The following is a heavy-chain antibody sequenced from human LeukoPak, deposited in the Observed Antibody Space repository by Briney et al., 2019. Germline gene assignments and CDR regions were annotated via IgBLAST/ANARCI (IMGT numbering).Heavy chain of an antibody. CDR3: ARAPYSSYWFDP. CDR1: GGSINSYY. V-gene: IGHV4-59*01. J-gene: IGHJ5*02. CDR2: VYHSGST. Sequence: SETLSLTCTVSGGSINSYYWSWMRQPPGKGLEWIGYVYHSGSTNYNPSLKSRVTISVDTSKNQFSLKLTFVTAADTAVYYCARAPYSSYWFDPWGQGTLVTVSS. D-gene: IGHD4-11*01.